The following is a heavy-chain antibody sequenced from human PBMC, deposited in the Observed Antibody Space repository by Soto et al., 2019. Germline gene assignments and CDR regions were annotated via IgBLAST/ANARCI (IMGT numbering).Heavy chain of an antibody. Sequence: QLPLQESGPGLVKPSETLSLTCTVSGGSISRSAYYWGWVRQPPGKGLEWIGSMSYSGGTYYNSSLKSRVTISIDTPKNQLSLRLTSVTAADTAVYYCSRRAPEGFDPWGQGTLVTVSS. V-gene: IGHV4-39*01. CDR1: GGSISRSAYY. CDR2: MSYSGGT. J-gene: IGHJ5*02. CDR3: SRRAPEGFDP.